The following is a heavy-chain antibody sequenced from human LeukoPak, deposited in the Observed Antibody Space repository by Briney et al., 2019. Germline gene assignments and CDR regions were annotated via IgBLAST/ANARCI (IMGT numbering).Heavy chain of an antibody. D-gene: IGHD6-19*01. Sequence: PSETLSLTCTVSGGSISASSYYWSWIRQPPGKGLEWIGYIYYSGSTNYNPSLKSRVTISVDTSKNQFSLKLSSVTAADTAVYYCARDSNSGWYRDAFDIWGQGTMVTVSS. CDR3: ARDSNSGWYRDAFDI. CDR2: IYYSGST. CDR1: GGSISASSYY. J-gene: IGHJ3*02. V-gene: IGHV4-61*01.